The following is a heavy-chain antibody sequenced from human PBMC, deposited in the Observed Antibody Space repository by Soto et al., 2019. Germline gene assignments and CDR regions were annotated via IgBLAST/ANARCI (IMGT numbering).Heavy chain of an antibody. CDR1: GFTFTSSA. D-gene: IGHD5-18*01. CDR3: AADYVDTAIFGPLGPFDY. CDR2: IVVGSGNT. Sequence: GASVKVSCKASGFTFTSSAVQWVRQARGQRLEWIGWIVVGSGNTNYAQKFQERVTITRDMSTSTAYMELSSLRSEDTAVYYCAADYVDTAIFGPLGPFDYWGQGTLVTVSS. J-gene: IGHJ4*02. V-gene: IGHV1-58*01.